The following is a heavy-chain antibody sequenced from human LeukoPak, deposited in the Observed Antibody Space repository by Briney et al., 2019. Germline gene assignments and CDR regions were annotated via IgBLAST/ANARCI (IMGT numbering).Heavy chain of an antibody. CDR3: ARGLGYFDY. D-gene: IGHD3-16*01. CDR2: ISSGSRII. V-gene: IGHV3-48*01. Sequence: GGSLRLSCAASGFTFSSHSMNWVRQAPGKGLEWVSYISSGSRIINYADSVKGRFTVSRDNARKSLFLEMNGLRAGDTAVYYCARGLGYFDYWGQGTLVTVSS. J-gene: IGHJ4*02. CDR1: GFTFSSHS.